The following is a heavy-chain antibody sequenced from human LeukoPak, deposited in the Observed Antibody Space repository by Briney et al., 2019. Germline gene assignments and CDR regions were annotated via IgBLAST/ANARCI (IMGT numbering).Heavy chain of an antibody. Sequence: PSETLSLTCTVSGGSISSYYWSWIRQPAGKGLEWLGRIYTSGSTNYNPSLKSRVTISVDTSKNQFSLKLNSVTAADTAVYYCARDPGEGGYYFDYWGQGTLVTVSS. CDR1: GGSISSYY. CDR3: ARDPGEGGYYFDY. CDR2: IYTSGST. D-gene: IGHD1-1*01. V-gene: IGHV4-4*07. J-gene: IGHJ4*02.